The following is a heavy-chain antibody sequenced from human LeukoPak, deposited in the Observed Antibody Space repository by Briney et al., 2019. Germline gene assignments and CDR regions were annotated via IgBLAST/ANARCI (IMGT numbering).Heavy chain of an antibody. D-gene: IGHD5-24*01. CDR3: ASSNGYSLFDY. V-gene: IGHV3-53*01. J-gene: IGHJ4*02. Sequence: GGSLRLSCAASGFTVSSNYMSWVRQAPGKGLEWVSVIYSGGSTYNADSVKGRFTISRDNSKNTLYLQMNSLRAEDTAVYYCASSNGYSLFDYWGQGTLVTVSS. CDR1: GFTVSSNY. CDR2: IYSGGST.